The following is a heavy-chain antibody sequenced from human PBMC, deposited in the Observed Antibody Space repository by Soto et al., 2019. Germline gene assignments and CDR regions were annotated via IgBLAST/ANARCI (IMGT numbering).Heavy chain of an antibody. CDR2: INAGNGNT. CDR3: ARVKSKVATIDD. CDR1: GYTFTSYG. V-gene: IGHV1-3*01. J-gene: IGHJ4*02. Sequence: ASVKVSCKASGYTFTSYGISWVRQAPGQGLEWMGWINAGNGNTKYSQKFQGRVTITRDTSASTAYMELSSLRSEDTAVYYCARVKSKVATIDDWGQGTLVTVSS. D-gene: IGHD5-12*01.